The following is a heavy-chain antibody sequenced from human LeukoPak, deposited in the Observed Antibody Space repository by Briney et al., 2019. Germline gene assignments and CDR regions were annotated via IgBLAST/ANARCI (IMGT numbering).Heavy chain of an antibody. V-gene: IGHV3-23*01. CDR2: IRGSGGGT. D-gene: IGHD5-18*01. CDR1: GFTFSSYA. CDR3: AREGRGYSYAFEY. Sequence: PGGSLRLSCAASGFTFSSYAMSWVRQAPGKGLEWVSAIRGSGGGTYHADSVKGRFTISRDNGQNTLYLQMNSLRAEDTAVYYCAREGRGYSYAFEYWGQGTLVTVSS. J-gene: IGHJ4*02.